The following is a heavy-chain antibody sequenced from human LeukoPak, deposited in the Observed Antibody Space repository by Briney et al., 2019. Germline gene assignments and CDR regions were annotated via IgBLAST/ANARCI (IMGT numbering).Heavy chain of an antibody. J-gene: IGHJ5*02. V-gene: IGHV4-61*02. CDR2: IYTSGST. Sequence: SETLSLTCTVSGGSISSGSYYWSWLRQPAGKGLEWIGRIYTSGSTNYNPSLKSRVTISVDTSKNQFSLKLSSVTAADTAVYYCARIKELRYFDWLGGFDPWGQGTLVTVSS. CDR3: ARIKELRYFDWLGGFDP. D-gene: IGHD3-9*01. CDR1: GGSISSGSYY.